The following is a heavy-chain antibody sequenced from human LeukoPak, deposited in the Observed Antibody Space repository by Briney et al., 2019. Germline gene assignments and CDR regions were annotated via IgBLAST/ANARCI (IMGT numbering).Heavy chain of an antibody. CDR1: GDTFSSYS. CDR3: ARDLAEQLVLGAFDI. D-gene: IGHD6-6*01. J-gene: IGHJ3*02. Sequence: GATVKVSCKASGDTFSSYSFSWVRQAPGHGLEWMGRIIPILALSNYAQKSQGRVTITADKSTNTAYMELSSLRSEDTAVYYCARDLAEQLVLGAFDIWGQGTMITVSS. CDR2: IIPILALS. V-gene: IGHV1-69*04.